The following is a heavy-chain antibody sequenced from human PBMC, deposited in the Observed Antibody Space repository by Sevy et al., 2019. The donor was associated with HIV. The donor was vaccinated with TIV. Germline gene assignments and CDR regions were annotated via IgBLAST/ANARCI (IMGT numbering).Heavy chain of an antibody. CDR3: AKDTSGWYDALDQ. D-gene: IGHD6-19*01. CDR2: ISPNGATS. J-gene: IGHJ4*02. Sequence: GGSLRLSCEVSGFTFGYFAMSWVRQAPGMGLEWVSGISPNGATSHYAASVRGRFTISRDNSKNRMYLQMSSLRAEDTAQYYCAKDTSGWYDALDQWGQRTLVTVSS. V-gene: IGHV3-23*01. CDR1: GFTFGYFA.